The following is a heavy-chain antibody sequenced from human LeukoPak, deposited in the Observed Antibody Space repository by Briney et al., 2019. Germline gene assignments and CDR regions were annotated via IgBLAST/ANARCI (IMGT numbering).Heavy chain of an antibody. CDR2: INPNSGGT. CDR1: GYTFTNYG. V-gene: IGHV1-2*06. Sequence: ASVKVSCKASGYTFTNYGISWVRQAPGQGLEWMGRINPNSGGTNYAQKFQGRVTMTRDTSISTAYMELSRLRSDDTAVYYCARVPGYSYGYFDYWGQGTLVTVSS. J-gene: IGHJ4*02. D-gene: IGHD5-18*01. CDR3: ARVPGYSYGYFDY.